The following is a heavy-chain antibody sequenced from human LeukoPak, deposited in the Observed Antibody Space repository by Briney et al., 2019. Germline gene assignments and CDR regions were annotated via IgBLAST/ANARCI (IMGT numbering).Heavy chain of an antibody. Sequence: GGSLRLSCAASGFTFSRYEMNWVRQAPGKGLEWVSYISSSGSTIYYADSVKGRSTISRDNAKNSLYLQMNSLRAEDTAVYYCARDRVRYYYYYGMDVWGQGTTVTVSS. CDR3: ARDRVRYYYYYGMDV. D-gene: IGHD1-1*01. V-gene: IGHV3-48*03. CDR2: ISSSGSTI. J-gene: IGHJ6*02. CDR1: GFTFSRYE.